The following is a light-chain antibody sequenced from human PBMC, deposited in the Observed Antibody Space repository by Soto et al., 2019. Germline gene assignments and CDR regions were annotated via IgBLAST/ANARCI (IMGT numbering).Light chain of an antibody. J-gene: IGKJ5*01. Sequence: DIQMTQSPSSLSASVGDRVTITCQASQDISNYLNWYQQKPGKAPKLLIYDASNLETGVPSRFSESGSGTDFTFTISSLQPEDIATYYCKQYDNPPIPFGQGTRLEIK. CDR3: KQYDNPPIP. CDR2: DAS. CDR1: QDISNY. V-gene: IGKV1-33*01.